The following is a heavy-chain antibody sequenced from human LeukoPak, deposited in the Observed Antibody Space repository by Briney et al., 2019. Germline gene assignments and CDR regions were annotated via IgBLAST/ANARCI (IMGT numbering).Heavy chain of an antibody. CDR1: GFTFSSYG. V-gene: IGHV3-33*01. CDR2: ISYDGTYK. J-gene: IGHJ6*02. CDR3: ARDPSSTMDV. Sequence: GGSLRLSCATSGFTFSSYGTHWVRQAPGKGLEWVAAISYDGTYKYYADSLKGRFTISRDDSKNTLYLEMNSLRAEDTAVYYCARDPSSTMDVWGQGTTVTVSS. D-gene: IGHD2-2*01.